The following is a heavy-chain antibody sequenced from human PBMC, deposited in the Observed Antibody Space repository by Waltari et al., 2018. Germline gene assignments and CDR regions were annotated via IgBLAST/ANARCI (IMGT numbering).Heavy chain of an antibody. V-gene: IGHV4-4*02. CDR3: ARDRGRGIYLDT. D-gene: IGHD2-15*01. J-gene: IGHJ5*02. Sequence: QSQLQESGPGLVKPSGTLSLRCTVSGDSMSSTDWWRWVPQSPQKGLEWIGQVQYSGRSNYNPSFASRVTVSIDTSNNQFSLKLTSATAADTAMYYCARDRGRGIYLDTWGPGMQVTVSP. CDR2: VQYSGRS. CDR1: GDSMSSTDW.